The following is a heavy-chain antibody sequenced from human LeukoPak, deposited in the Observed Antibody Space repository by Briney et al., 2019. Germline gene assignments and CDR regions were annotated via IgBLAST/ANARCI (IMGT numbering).Heavy chain of an antibody. CDR3: TTGTWIQLWLADY. D-gene: IGHD5-18*01. Sequence: GGSLRLSCAASGFTFTKAWMSWVRQAPGKGLEWVGHINPSSDGGTTDYAAPVKGRFSISRDVSKNTLHLQMNRLKTEDTAVYYCTTGTWIQLWLADYWGQGTLVTVSS. J-gene: IGHJ4*02. CDR2: INPSSDGGTT. CDR1: GFTFTKAW. V-gene: IGHV3-15*01.